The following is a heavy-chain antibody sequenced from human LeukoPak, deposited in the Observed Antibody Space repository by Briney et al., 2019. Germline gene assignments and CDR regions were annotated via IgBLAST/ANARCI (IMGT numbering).Heavy chain of an antibody. V-gene: IGHV4-61*02. D-gene: IGHD2-21*02. CDR1: AGSISSGSYY. J-gene: IGHJ4*02. CDR2: IYTSGST. Sequence: SETLSLTCTVSAGSISSGSYYWSWIRQPAGKGLEWIGRIYTSGSTNYNPSLKSRVTISVDTSKNQFSLKLSSVTAADTAVYYCARGGGDSPLDYWGQGTLVTVSS. CDR3: ARGGGDSPLDY.